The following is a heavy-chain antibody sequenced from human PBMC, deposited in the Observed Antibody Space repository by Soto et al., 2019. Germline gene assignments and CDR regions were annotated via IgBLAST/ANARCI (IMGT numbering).Heavy chain of an antibody. CDR1: GYTFANND. J-gene: IGHJ5*02. CDR2: MNPGSGDT. V-gene: IGHV1-8*02. Sequence: QVQLVQSGAEVKKPGASVKVSCKASGYTFANNDVSWVRQATGLGLEWMGWMNPGSGDTGYAQKIQGRVTMTRDISIATAYMELHSLTSEDTAIYYCARMESFGSLNWFDPWGQGTLVTVSS. CDR3: ARMESFGSLNWFDP. D-gene: IGHD5-18*01.